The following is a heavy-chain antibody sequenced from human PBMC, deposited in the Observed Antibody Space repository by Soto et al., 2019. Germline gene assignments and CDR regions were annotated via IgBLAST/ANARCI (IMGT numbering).Heavy chain of an antibody. V-gene: IGHV3-53*01. D-gene: IGHD1-26*01. CDR1: GFTVSSNY. J-gene: IGHJ2*01. Sequence: EVQLVESGGGLIQPGGSMRLSCAASGFTVSSNYMSWVRQAPGKGLEWVSVIYSGGSTYYADSVKGRFTISRDNSKNTLYLQMNSLRAEDTAVYYSATDPYSGSLWRHWYFDLWGRGTLVTVSS. CDR3: ATDPYSGSLWRHWYFDL. CDR2: IYSGGST.